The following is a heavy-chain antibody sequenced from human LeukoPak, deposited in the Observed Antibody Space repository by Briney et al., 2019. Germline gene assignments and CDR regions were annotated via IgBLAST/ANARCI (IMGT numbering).Heavy chain of an antibody. D-gene: IGHD6-6*01. J-gene: IGHJ6*03. CDR1: GGSFSGYY. V-gene: IGHV4-34*01. Sequence: SETLSLTCAVYGGSFSGYYWSWIRQPPGKGLEWIGEINHSGSTNSNPSLKSRVTISVDSSKNQFSLKLSSVTAADTAVYYCARGARRFGYYYYYMDVWGKGTTVTVSS. CDR2: INHSGST. CDR3: ARGARRFGYYYYYMDV.